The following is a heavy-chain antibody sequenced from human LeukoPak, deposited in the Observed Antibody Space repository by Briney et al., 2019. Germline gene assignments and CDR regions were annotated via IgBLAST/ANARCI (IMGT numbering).Heavy chain of an antibody. V-gene: IGHV4-59*01. CDR1: GGSISSYY. D-gene: IGHD1-26*01. Sequence: SETLSLTCTVSGGSISSYYWSWIRQPPGKGLEWIGYIYHSGSTYYNPSLKSRVTISVDTSKNQFSLKLSSVTAADTAVYYCARVRVGATDYFDYWGREPWSPSPQ. CDR2: IYHSGST. J-gene: IGHJ4*02. CDR3: ARVRVGATDYFDY.